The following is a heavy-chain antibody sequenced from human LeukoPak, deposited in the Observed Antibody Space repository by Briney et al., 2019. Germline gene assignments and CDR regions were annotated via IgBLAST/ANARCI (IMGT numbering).Heavy chain of an antibody. CDR3: ARVQSEVVVAATRSYYYCGMDV. V-gene: IGHV4-61*02. J-gene: IGHJ6*02. D-gene: IGHD2-15*01. CDR2: IYTSGST. CDR1: GGSIGSGSYY. Sequence: SQTLSLTCTVSGGSIGSGSYYWSWIRQPAGKGLEWIGRIYTSGSTNYNPSLKSRVTISVDTSKNQFSLKLSSVTAADTAVYYCARVQSEVVVAATRSYYYCGMDVWGQGTTVTVSS.